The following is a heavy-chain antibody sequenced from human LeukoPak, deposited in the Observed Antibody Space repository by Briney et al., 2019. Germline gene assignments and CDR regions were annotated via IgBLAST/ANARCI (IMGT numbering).Heavy chain of an antibody. CDR1: GFIFDDHG. D-gene: IGHD6-19*01. CDR2: INWNGGST. CDR3: ASGDRNGWYFDR. J-gene: IGHJ4*02. V-gene: IGHV3-20*04. Sequence: SGGSLRLSCAASGFIFDDHGMSWVRQGPGKGLEWVAGINWNGGSTGYADSVKGRFTTSRDNARNSLYLQMSSLRAEDTALYYCASGDRNGWYFDRWGQGTLVTVSS.